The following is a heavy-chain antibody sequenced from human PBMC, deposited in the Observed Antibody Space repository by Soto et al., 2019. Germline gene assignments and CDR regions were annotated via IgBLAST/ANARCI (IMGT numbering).Heavy chain of an antibody. D-gene: IGHD6-19*01. CDR2: IYYSGST. J-gene: IGHJ4*02. Sequence: SETLSLTCAVSGDSIISSGFYWGWIRQPPGKGLEWIGSIYYSGSTYYNPSLKSRVTISVDTSKSQFSLKMRSVTAADTAVYYCARRQQWLAGYFDYWGQGTLVTVSS. CDR3: ARRQQWLAGYFDY. V-gene: IGHV4-39*01. CDR1: GDSIISSGFY.